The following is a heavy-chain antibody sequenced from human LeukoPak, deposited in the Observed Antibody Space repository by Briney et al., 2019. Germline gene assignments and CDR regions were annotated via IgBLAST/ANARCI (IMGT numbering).Heavy chain of an antibody. CDR1: GYSFTNYG. Sequence: ASVKVSCKASGYSFTNYGITWVRQAPGQGLEWMGWINTNTGNPTYAQGFTGRFVFSLDTSVSTAYLQISSLKAEDTAVYYCARVGEQWLTNFDYWGQGTLVTVSS. J-gene: IGHJ4*02. CDR3: ARVGEQWLTNFDY. CDR2: INTNTGNP. D-gene: IGHD6-19*01. V-gene: IGHV7-4-1*02.